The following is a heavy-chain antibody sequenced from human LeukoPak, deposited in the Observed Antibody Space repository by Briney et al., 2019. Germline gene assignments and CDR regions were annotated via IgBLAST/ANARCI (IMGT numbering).Heavy chain of an antibody. CDR3: ARHFAYSSSSYFDY. J-gene: IGHJ4*02. CDR2: VYYTGST. Sequence: SETLSLTCSVSGGSVSNYYWSWIRQPPGKGLEWIGCVYYTGSTNYNPSLKSRVTMFEDKSKNKFSLRLYSVTVADTAVYYCARHFAYSSSSYFDYWGQGSLVTVSS. V-gene: IGHV4-59*08. CDR1: GGSVSNYY. D-gene: IGHD6-6*01.